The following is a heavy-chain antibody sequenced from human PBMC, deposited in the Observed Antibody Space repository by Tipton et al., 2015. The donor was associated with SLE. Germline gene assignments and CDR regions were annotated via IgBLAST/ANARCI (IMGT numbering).Heavy chain of an antibody. J-gene: IGHJ5*02. CDR1: GGSISSSY. Sequence: TLSLTCTVSGGSISSSYWSWIRQPPGKSLEWIGFNYYNGGTNYNPSLESRLTIPVDTSKKQFSLNLSSVTAADTAIYYCARLGYCTSGVCFTGIDLWGQGILVTVSS. D-gene: IGHD2-8*01. CDR3: ARLGYCTSGVCFTGIDL. V-gene: IGHV4-59*08. CDR2: NYYNGGT.